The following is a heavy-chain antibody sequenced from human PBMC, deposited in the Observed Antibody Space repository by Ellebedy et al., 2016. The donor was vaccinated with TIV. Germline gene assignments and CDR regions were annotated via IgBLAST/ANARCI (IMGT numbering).Heavy chain of an antibody. Sequence: GESLKISCAASGFTFSHYAMHWVRQAPGKGLEWVAVIWYDGSHEFYADSVKGRFTISRDNSKNMVYLQMSSLRPEDTAVYYGGRDANAYDLLTGHDYWGQGTLVTVSS. CDR3: GRDANAYDLLTGHDY. D-gene: IGHD3-9*01. CDR1: GFTFSHYA. J-gene: IGHJ4*02. V-gene: IGHV3-33*01. CDR2: IWYDGSHE.